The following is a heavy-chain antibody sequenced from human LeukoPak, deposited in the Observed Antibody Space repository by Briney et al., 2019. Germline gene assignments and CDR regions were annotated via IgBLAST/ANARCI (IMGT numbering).Heavy chain of an antibody. J-gene: IGHJ4*02. D-gene: IGHD2-2*01. CDR2: INHSGRT. CDR1: GGSFSGYY. CDR3: ARGRYCSSTSCYILDY. Sequence: PSEALSLTCAVYGGSFSGYYWSWIRQPPGKGLEWIGEINHSGRTTYNPSPKSRVSISLDTTKNPFSLRLGSVTAADTAVYYCARGRYCSSTSCYILDYWGQGTLVTVS. V-gene: IGHV4-34*01.